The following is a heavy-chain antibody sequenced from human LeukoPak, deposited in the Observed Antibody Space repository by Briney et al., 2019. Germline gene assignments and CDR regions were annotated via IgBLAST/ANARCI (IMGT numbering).Heavy chain of an antibody. V-gene: IGHV3-11*04. J-gene: IGHJ5*02. D-gene: IGHD1-1*01. Sequence: NAGGSLRLSCAASGFTFSDYYMSWIRQAPGKGLEWISYISSSSSIIYYADSVKGRFTISRDNAQNSLYLQMNSLRAEDTAVYYCARDRTTFPNWFDPWGQGTLVTVSS. CDR1: GFTFSDYY. CDR2: ISSSSSII. CDR3: ARDRTTFPNWFDP.